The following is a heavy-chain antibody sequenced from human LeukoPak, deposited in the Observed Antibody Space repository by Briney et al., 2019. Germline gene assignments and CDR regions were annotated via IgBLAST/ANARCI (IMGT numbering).Heavy chain of an antibody. J-gene: IGHJ4*02. CDR2: ISSSGSTK. CDR3: ASQSGSHLTDY. Sequence: PGESLRLSCAASGFAFSIYEMNWVRQAPGRGLEWVSYISSSGSTKYYADSVKGRFTISRDNAKKSLYLQMNSLRAEDTAVYYCASQSGSHLTDYWGQGAQVTVSS. CDR1: GFAFSIYE. V-gene: IGHV3-48*03. D-gene: IGHD1-26*01.